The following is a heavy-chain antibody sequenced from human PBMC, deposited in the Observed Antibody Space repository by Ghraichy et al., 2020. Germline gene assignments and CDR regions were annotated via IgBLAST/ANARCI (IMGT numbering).Heavy chain of an antibody. CDR1: GFTVSSNY. CDR3: ARHQGLQWELLDY. Sequence: GGSLRLSCAASGFTVSSNYMSWVRQAPGKGLEWVSVIYSGGSTYYADSVKGRFTISRDNSKNTLYLQMNSLRAEDTAVYYCARHQGLQWELLDYWGQGTLVTVSS. CDR2: IYSGGST. J-gene: IGHJ4*02. D-gene: IGHD1-26*01. V-gene: IGHV3-53*01.